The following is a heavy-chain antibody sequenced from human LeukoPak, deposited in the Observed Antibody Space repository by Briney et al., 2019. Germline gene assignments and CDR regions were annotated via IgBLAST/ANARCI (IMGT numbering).Heavy chain of an antibody. J-gene: IGHJ4*02. CDR3: AREHSGSYYEGKEFDY. D-gene: IGHD1-26*01. CDR1: GFTFDDYG. Sequence: RPGGSLRLSCAASGFTFDDYGMSWVRQAPGRGLEWVSGINWNGGSTGYADSVKGRFTISRDNAKNSLYLQMNSLRAEDTALYYCAREHSGSYYEGKEFDYWGQGTLVTVSS. CDR2: INWNGGST. V-gene: IGHV3-20*04.